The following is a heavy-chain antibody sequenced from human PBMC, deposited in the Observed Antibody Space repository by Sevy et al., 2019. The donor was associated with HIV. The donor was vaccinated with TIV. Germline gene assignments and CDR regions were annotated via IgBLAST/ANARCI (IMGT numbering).Heavy chain of an antibody. Sequence: GGSLRLSCAASGFTFSNYAMSWVRQAPGKGLEWVSSISRSGGSIHYADSVKGRFTISRDNSKNTVYLQMNSLRAEETAVYYCAKVDVVVPVADYGLDVWGQGTTVTVSS. CDR2: ISRSGGSI. CDR1: GFTFSNYA. CDR3: AKVDVVVPVADYGLDV. D-gene: IGHD2-2*01. V-gene: IGHV3-23*01. J-gene: IGHJ6*02.